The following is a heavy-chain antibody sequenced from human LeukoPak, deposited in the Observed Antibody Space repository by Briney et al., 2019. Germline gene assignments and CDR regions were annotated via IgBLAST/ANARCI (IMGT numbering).Heavy chain of an antibody. CDR2: INHSGST. CDR1: GESFSGYY. J-gene: IGHJ2*01. CDR3: ARGTTVTRYFDL. D-gene: IGHD4-17*01. Sequence: PSETLSLTCAVYGESFSGYYWSWIRQPPGKGLEWIGEINHSGSTNYNPSLKSRVTISVDTSKNQFSLKLSSVTAADTAVYYCARGTTVTRYFDLWGRGTQVTVSS. V-gene: IGHV4-34*01.